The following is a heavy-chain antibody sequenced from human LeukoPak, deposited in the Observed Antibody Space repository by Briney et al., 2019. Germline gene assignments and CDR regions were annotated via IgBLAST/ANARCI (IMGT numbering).Heavy chain of an antibody. V-gene: IGHV1-2*02. CDR1: GCTFPDYY. Sequence: GASVKVACKDSGCTFPDYYMHWVRQAPGQGLGWMGWTNPNSGGTNYAQKFQGRVTMTRDTSISTAYMELSRLRSDDTAVYYCAREHSSSSGKVFDYWGQGTLVTVSS. D-gene: IGHD6-6*01. CDR2: TNPNSGGT. J-gene: IGHJ4*02. CDR3: AREHSSSSGKVFDY.